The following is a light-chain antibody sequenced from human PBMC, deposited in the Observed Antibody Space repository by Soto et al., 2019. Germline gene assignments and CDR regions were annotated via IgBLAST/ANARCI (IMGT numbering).Light chain of an antibody. J-gene: IGLJ2*01. Sequence: QAVVTQPPSASGTPGQRVTISCSGSSSNIGSNTVNWYQHLPGTAPKLLIYSNSQRPSGVPDRFSGSKSGTSASLAISGLQSEDEADYYCAAWDDSLNGHVVFGGGTKLTVL. V-gene: IGLV1-44*01. CDR3: AAWDDSLNGHVV. CDR1: SSNIGSNT. CDR2: SNS.